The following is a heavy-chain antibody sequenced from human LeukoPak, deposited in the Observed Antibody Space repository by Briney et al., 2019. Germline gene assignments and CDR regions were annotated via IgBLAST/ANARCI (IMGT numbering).Heavy chain of an antibody. CDR1: GFTLSSNY. Sequence: GGSLRLSCAASGFTLSSNYMSWVRQAPGKGLEWGSVIYSGGSTYYADSVKGRFTISRDNSKNTLYLQMNSLRAEDTTVYYCARTYPYYDSSGYYPNWGQGTLVTVSS. CDR2: IYSGGST. CDR3: ARTYPYYDSSGYYPN. J-gene: IGHJ4*02. D-gene: IGHD3-22*01. V-gene: IGHV3-53*01.